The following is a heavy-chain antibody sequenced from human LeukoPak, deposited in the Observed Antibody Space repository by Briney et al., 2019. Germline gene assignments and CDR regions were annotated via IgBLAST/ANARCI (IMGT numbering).Heavy chain of an antibody. J-gene: IGHJ6*02. D-gene: IGHD3-22*01. CDR1: GGSISSYY. Sequence: SETLSLTCTVSGGSISSYYWSWIRQPPGKGLEWIGYIYYSGSTNYNPSLKSRVTISVDTSKNQFSLKLSSVTAADTAVYYCARAGDYYDSSGQYYYYCMDVWGQGTTVTVSS. CDR3: ARAGDYYDSSGQYYYYCMDV. CDR2: IYYSGST. V-gene: IGHV4-59*01.